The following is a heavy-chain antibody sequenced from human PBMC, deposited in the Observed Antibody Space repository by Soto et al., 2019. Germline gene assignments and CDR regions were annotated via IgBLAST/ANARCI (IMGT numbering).Heavy chain of an antibody. Sequence: PSETLSLTCAVYGGYFSTDDWSWIRQPPGKGLEWIGEINPSGGTNYNPSLKSRVTISVATSKNQFSLKLSSVTAADTAVYYCARVLAARASRDFDYWGQGTLVTVSS. D-gene: IGHD6-6*01. CDR3: ARVLAARASRDFDY. CDR1: GGYFSTDD. V-gene: IGHV4-34*01. J-gene: IGHJ4*02. CDR2: INPSGGT.